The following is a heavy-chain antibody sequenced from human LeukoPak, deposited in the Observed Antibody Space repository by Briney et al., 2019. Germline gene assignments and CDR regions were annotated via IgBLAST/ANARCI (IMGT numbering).Heavy chain of an antibody. Sequence: AGGSLRLSCSASGFTFSSYAMHWARQAPGKGLEWVSSISGSGGSTYYADSVKGRFTISRDNSKNTLYLQMNSLRAEDTAVYYCAKVRYVGYYFDTWGQGTLVTVSS. CDR1: GFTFSSYA. CDR2: ISGSGGST. D-gene: IGHD3-9*01. J-gene: IGHJ4*02. V-gene: IGHV3-23*01. CDR3: AKVRYVGYYFDT.